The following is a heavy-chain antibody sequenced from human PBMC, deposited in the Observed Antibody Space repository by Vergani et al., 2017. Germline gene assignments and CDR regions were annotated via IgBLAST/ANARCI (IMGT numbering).Heavy chain of an antibody. V-gene: IGHV3-11*06. J-gene: IGHJ2*01. CDR1: GFTFSDYY. Sequence: QVQLVESGGGLDKPGGSLRLSCAASGFTFSDYYMSWIRQAPGKGLEWVSYISSSSSYTNYADSVKGRFTISRDNAKNSLYLQMNSLRAEDTAVYYCARVVAGVYWYFDLWGRGTLVTVSS. CDR2: ISSSSSYT. CDR3: ARVVAGVYWYFDL. D-gene: IGHD6-19*01.